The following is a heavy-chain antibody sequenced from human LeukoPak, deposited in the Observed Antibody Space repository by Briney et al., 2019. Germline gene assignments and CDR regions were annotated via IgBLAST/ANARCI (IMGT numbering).Heavy chain of an antibody. D-gene: IGHD3-22*01. CDR3: ARHNFTHYYDSSGNYYYYHMDV. CDR2: VYWSGTT. CDR1: GGSISSYY. Sequence: PSETLSLTCTVSGGSISSYYWSWIRQPPGKGLEWIGIVYWSGTTYYSPSLKSRVTISVDTSKNQFSLKLSSVAAADTAVYYCARHNFTHYYDSSGNYYYYHMDVWGKGTTVTVSS. J-gene: IGHJ6*03. V-gene: IGHV4-59*08.